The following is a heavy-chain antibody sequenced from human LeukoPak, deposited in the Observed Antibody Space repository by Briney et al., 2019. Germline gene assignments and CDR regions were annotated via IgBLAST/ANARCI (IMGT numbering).Heavy chain of an antibody. D-gene: IGHD5-18*01. Sequence: SETLSLTCTVSGGSISSYYWSWIRQPPGKGLEWIGYVYYSGSTNYNPSLKSRVTISVDTSKNQFSLKLSSVTAADTAVYYCARVLSGYSYTTGMDVWGQGTTVTVSS. CDR1: GGSISSYY. CDR2: VYYSGST. CDR3: ARVLSGYSYTTGMDV. J-gene: IGHJ6*02. V-gene: IGHV4-59*01.